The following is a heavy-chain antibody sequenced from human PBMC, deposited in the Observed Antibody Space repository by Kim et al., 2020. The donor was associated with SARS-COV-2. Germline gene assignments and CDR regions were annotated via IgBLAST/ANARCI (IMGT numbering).Heavy chain of an antibody. CDR2: IYWYDDK. CDR1: GFSLSTSGVG. V-gene: IGHV2-5*01. Sequence: SGPTLVNPTQTLTLTCTFSGFSLSTSGVGVGWIRQPPGKALEWLALIYWYDDKRYSPSLKSRLTITKDTSKNQVVLTMTNMDPVDTATYYCAHRPPHNWNDRTYYFDYWGQGTLVTVSS. CDR3: AHRPPHNWNDRTYYFDY. D-gene: IGHD1-20*01. J-gene: IGHJ4*02.